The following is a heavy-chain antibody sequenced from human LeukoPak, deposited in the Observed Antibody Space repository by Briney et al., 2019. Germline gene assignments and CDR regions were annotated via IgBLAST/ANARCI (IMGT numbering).Heavy chain of an antibody. J-gene: IGHJ6*03. CDR2: IKQDGSEK. V-gene: IGHV3-7*01. Sequence: PGGSLRLSCAASGFTFSSYWMSWVRQAPGKGLEWVANIKQDGSEKYYVDSVKGRFTISRDNAKNSLYLQMNSLRAEDTAVYYCARGTGYSSSWWGNYYYYYMDVWGKGTTVTVSS. CDR1: GFTFSSYW. D-gene: IGHD6-13*01. CDR3: ARGTGYSSSWWGNYYYYYMDV.